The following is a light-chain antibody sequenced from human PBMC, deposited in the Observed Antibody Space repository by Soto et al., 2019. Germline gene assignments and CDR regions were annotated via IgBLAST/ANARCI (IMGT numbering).Light chain of an antibody. V-gene: IGKV1-9*01. CDR3: QQANSFPIT. CDR1: QGISSY. CDR2: AAS. Sequence: IQMTQSPSSLSASVGDRVTITCLASQGISSYLAWYQQKPGKAPKLLIYAASTLQSGVPSRFSGSGSGTDFTLTISSLQPEDFATYFCQQANSFPITFGQGTRLEI. J-gene: IGKJ5*01.